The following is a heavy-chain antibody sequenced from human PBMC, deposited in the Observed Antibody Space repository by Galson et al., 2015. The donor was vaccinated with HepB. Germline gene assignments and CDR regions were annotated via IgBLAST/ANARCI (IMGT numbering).Heavy chain of an antibody. V-gene: IGHV1-2*06. Sequence: SVKVSCKASGYTFTGYYMHWVRQAPGQGLEWMGRINPNSGGTNYAQKFQGRVTMTRDTSISTAYMELSRLRSDDTAVYYCASVFAESSSGYSSGWYNYWGQGTLVTVSS. D-gene: IGHD6-19*01. CDR1: GYTFTGYY. J-gene: IGHJ4*02. CDR3: ASVFAESSSGYSSGWYNY. CDR2: INPNSGGT.